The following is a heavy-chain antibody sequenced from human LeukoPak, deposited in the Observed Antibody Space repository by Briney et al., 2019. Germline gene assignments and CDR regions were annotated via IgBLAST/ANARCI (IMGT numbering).Heavy chain of an antibody. CDR3: ARGYVLLEY. CDR2: ITTNGGST. CDR1: GFTFSTYA. Sequence: GGSLRLSCAASGFTFSTYAMHWVRQAPGKGLEYVSAITTNGGSTYYANSVKGRFTISRDNSKNTLYLQMGSLRAEDMAVYYCARGYVLLEYWGQGTLVTVSS. D-gene: IGHD2/OR15-2a*01. V-gene: IGHV3-64*01. J-gene: IGHJ4*02.